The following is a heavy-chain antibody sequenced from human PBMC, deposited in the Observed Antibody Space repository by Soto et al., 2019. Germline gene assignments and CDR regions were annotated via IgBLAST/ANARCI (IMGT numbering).Heavy chain of an antibody. D-gene: IGHD1-26*01. CDR2: ISSSSSYT. CDR3: ASLKGAIYGMDV. V-gene: IGHV3-11*06. Sequence: PVGSLRLSCAASGFTFSDYYMSWIRQAPGKGLEWVSYISSSSSYTNYADSVKGRFTISRDNAKNSLYLQMNSLRAEDTAVYYCASLKGAIYGMDVWGQGTTVTVSS. CDR1: GFTFSDYY. J-gene: IGHJ6*02.